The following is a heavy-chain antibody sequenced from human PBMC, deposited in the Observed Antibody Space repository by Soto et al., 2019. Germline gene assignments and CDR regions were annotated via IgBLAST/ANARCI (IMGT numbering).Heavy chain of an antibody. CDR3: AIDMNAASTPYFYP. V-gene: IGHV4-59*02. CDR2: TSYTGNT. CDR1: GGSVTSYH. D-gene: IGHD2-15*01. J-gene: IGHJ5*02. Sequence: TLYLTCFVSGGSVTSYHWTWIRQFPGKGLEWIAYTSYTGNTNYNPSLQSRVTISLDTSXXXXSXXXTXMXXADXAVYYCAIDMNAASTPYFYPWCQETLVTISA.